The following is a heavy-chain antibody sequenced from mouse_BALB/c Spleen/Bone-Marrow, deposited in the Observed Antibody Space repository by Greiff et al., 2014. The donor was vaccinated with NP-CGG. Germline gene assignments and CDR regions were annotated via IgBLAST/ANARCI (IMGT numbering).Heavy chain of an antibody. CDR3: SRETPYYGSTYWYFDV. J-gene: IGHJ1*01. V-gene: IGHV1-4*01. CDR2: INPSSGYT. CDR1: GYTFSSYT. D-gene: IGHD1-1*01. Sequence: QVQLKEAGGELARPGGSVKMSCKGSGYTFSSYTMHWGKQRPGKGLEWIGYINPSSGYTNYNQKFKDKATLTADKSSSTAYMQLSSLTSEDSAVYYCSRETPYYGSTYWYFDVWGAGTTVTVSS.